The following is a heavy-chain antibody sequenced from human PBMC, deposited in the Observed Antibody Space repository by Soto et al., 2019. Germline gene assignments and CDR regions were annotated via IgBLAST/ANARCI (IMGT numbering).Heavy chain of an antibody. Sequence: QGQLQQWGAGLLKPSETLSLTCAVYGGSFSGYYWTWIRQPPGKGLEWIGEINHSGSTNYTSSHKSPVTKSVDTSMNQFSLRPRAVTAADTGVYSGARGISAKSRVQGDAADNCYFDSWGRGTLVTVSA. J-gene: IGHJ4*01. CDR2: INHSGST. D-gene: IGHD3-16*01. V-gene: IGHV4-34*01. CDR1: GGSFSGYY. CDR3: ARGISAKSRVQGDAADNCYFDS.